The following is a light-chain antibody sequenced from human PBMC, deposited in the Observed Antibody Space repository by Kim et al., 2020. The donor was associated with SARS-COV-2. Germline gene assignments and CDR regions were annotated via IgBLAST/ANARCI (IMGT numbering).Light chain of an antibody. CDR3: QQYGRSPRT. CDR1: QSVSDTS. V-gene: IGKV3-20*01. CDR2: GAS. J-gene: IGKJ5*01. Sequence: EIVLTQSPGTLSVSPGERATLSYRASQSVSDTSLAWYQQRSGQAPRLLIYGASSRATGIPSRFSGGGSGTDFTLTISSRESEDFAVYYCQQYGRSPRTFGQGTRLEIK.